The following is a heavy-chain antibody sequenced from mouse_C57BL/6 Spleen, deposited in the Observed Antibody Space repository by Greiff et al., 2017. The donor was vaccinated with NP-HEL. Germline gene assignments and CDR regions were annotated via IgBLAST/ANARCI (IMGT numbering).Heavy chain of an antibody. CDR3: ARIRGPFDV. CDR2: ISDGGSYT. J-gene: IGHJ1*03. CDR1: GFTFSSYA. Sequence: EVHLVESGGGLVKPGGSLKLSCAASGFTFSSYAMSWVRQTPEKRLEWVATISDGGSYTYYPDNVKGRFTISRDNAKNNLYLQMSHLKSEDTAMYYCARIRGPFDVWGTGTTVTVSS. D-gene: IGHD2-12*01. V-gene: IGHV5-4*01.